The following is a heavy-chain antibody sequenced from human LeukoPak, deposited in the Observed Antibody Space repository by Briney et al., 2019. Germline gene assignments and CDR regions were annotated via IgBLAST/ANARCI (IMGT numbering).Heavy chain of an antibody. CDR2: VRYDQSAT. CDR3: VKDQGECPGSRCYLRFLEY. CDR1: GFNFSIYG. Sequence: PGGSLRLSCAASGFNFSIYGMHWVRQAPGKGLEWVTFVRYDQSATFYADSVQGRFAISRDNSKNTVYLQMNSLRVEDTALYFCVKDQGECPGSRCYLRFLEYWGQGTLVIVS. D-gene: IGHD3-3*01. J-gene: IGHJ4*02. V-gene: IGHV3-30*02.